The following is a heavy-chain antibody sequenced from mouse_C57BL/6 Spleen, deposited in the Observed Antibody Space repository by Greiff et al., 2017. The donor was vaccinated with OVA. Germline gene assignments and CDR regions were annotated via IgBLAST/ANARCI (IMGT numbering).Heavy chain of an antibody. CDR1: GYTFTDYE. D-gene: IGHD4-1*01. Sequence: VQLQQSGAELVRPGASVTQSCKASGYTFTDYEMHWVKQTPVHGLEWIGAIDPETGGTAYNQKFKGKAILTADKSSSTAYMELRSLTSEDSAVYYCTRGNWDDWFAYWGQGTLVTVSA. CDR2: IDPETGGT. J-gene: IGHJ3*01. CDR3: TRGNWDDWFAY. V-gene: IGHV1-15*01.